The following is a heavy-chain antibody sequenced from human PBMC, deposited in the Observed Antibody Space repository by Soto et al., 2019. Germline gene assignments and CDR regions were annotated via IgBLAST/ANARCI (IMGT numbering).Heavy chain of an antibody. CDR1: GFTFSSFT. J-gene: IGHJ4*02. V-gene: IGHV3-48*01. Sequence: EVQLVESGGGLVQPGGSLRLSCAASGFTFSSFTMNWVRQAPGKGLEWISYITSSSGTIYYADSVKGRFTISRDNAKNPLYLQMNSLRAEDTAVYYCARGGGSSSWNFDSWGQGTRVTVSS. CDR2: ITSSSGTI. CDR3: ARGGGSSSWNFDS. D-gene: IGHD6-13*01.